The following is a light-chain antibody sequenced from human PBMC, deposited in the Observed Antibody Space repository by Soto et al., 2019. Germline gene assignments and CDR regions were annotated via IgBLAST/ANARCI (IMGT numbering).Light chain of an antibody. Sequence: QSALTQPASVSGSPGQSITISCTGTSSDVGGYNYVSWYQQHPGKGPKLMIYDVSNRPSGVSNRFSGSKSGNTASLTISGLQAEDEAHYYCSSYASSSTVVFGGGTKLTVL. J-gene: IGLJ2*01. CDR2: DVS. CDR1: SSDVGGYNY. CDR3: SSYASSSTVV. V-gene: IGLV2-14*01.